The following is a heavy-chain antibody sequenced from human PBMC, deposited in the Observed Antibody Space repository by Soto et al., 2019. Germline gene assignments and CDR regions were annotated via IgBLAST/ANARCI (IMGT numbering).Heavy chain of an antibody. J-gene: IGHJ4*02. Sequence: SETLSLTCAVSGYSISSSNWWGWIRQPPGKGLEWIGYIYYSGTTYYNPSLKSRVTISVDTSKNQFSLKLSSVTAADTAVYYCARDSPYYYDSSGYYTTDYWGQGTLVTVSS. CDR3: ARDSPYYYDSSGYYTTDY. D-gene: IGHD3-22*01. CDR2: IYYSGTT. CDR1: GYSISSSNW. V-gene: IGHV4-28*03.